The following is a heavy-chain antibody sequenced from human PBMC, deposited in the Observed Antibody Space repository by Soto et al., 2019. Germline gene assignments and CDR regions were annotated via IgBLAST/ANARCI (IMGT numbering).Heavy chain of an antibody. J-gene: IGHJ5*01. CDR3: ASVKMVVAAHWFDS. D-gene: IGHD2-15*01. V-gene: IGHV4-30-4*01. Sequence: SETLSLTCSVSGGSINSGDYYGSWIRQAPGKGLQWIGHMYYSGSSSYNPALKSRVSISLDTPNSQFSLKILSVTAADTAVYYCASVKMVVAAHWFDSWGQGTLVTVSS. CDR1: GGSINSGDYY. CDR2: MYYSGSS.